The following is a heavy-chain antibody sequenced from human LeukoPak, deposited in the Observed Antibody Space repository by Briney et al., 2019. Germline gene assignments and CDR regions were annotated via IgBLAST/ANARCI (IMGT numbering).Heavy chain of an antibody. CDR1: GFTFSSYA. Sequence: PGGSLRLSCAASGFTFSSYAMSWVRQAPGKGLEWVSAISGSGGSTYYADSVKGRFTISRDNSKNTLYLQMNSLRAEDTAVYCCAKGGVSSGSYYFDYWGQGTLVTVSS. V-gene: IGHV3-23*01. J-gene: IGHJ4*02. CDR3: AKGGVSSGSYYFDY. D-gene: IGHD3-22*01. CDR2: ISGSGGST.